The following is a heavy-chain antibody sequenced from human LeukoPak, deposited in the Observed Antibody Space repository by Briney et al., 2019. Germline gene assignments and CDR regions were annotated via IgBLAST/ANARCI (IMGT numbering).Heavy chain of an antibody. V-gene: IGHV5-51*01. Sequence: GESLKISCEGSGYSFTTYWIGWVRQMPGEGLEGMGIIYPGDSDTRYSPSFQGQVTISADKSISTAYLQWSSLKTSDTAMYYCALGMYRSGWRFDYWGQGTLVTVSS. CDR2: IYPGDSDT. CDR3: ALGMYRSGWRFDY. CDR1: GYSFTTYW. D-gene: IGHD6-19*01. J-gene: IGHJ4*02.